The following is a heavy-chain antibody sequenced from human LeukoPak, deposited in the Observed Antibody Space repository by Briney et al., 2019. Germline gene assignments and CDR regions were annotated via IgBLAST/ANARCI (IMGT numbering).Heavy chain of an antibody. D-gene: IGHD3-3*01. CDR1: GGTFSSYA. CDR2: IIPIFGTA. J-gene: IGHJ5*02. V-gene: IGHV1-69*13. CDR3: ARGDPTIFGSQIDP. Sequence: GASVKVSCKASGGTFSSYAISWVRQAPGQGLEWMGGIIPIFGTANYAQKFQGRVTITADESTSTAYMELSSLRSEDTAVYYCARGDPTIFGSQIDPWGQGTLVTVSS.